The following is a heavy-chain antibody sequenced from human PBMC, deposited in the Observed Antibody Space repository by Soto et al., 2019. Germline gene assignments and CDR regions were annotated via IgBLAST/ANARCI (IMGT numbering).Heavy chain of an antibody. J-gene: IGHJ6*02. CDR1: GFTFSSYG. CDR2: ISYDGSNK. D-gene: IGHD3-10*01. V-gene: IGHV3-30*18. CDR3: AKEEYYYGSGAYYYYGMDV. Sequence: QVQLVESGGGVVQPGRSLRLSCAASGFTFSSYGMHWVRQAPGKGLEWVAVISYDGSNKYYADSVKGRFTISRDNSKNTLYLQMNSLRAEDTAVYYCAKEEYYYGSGAYYYYGMDVWGQGTTVTVSS.